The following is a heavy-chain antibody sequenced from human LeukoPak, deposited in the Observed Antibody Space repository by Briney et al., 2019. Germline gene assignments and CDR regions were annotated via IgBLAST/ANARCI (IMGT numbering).Heavy chain of an antibody. V-gene: IGHV4-4*07. D-gene: IGHD6-19*01. CDR3: ARDHGSGWGGAFDI. J-gene: IGHJ3*02. Sequence: SETLSLTCSVSGSFISSGYFWGWIRQPAGKGLEWIGRIYTSGSTNYNPSLKSRVTMSVDTSKNQFSLKLSSVTAADTAVYYCARDHGSGWGGAFDIWGQGTMVTVSS. CDR2: IYTSGST. CDR1: GSFISSGYF.